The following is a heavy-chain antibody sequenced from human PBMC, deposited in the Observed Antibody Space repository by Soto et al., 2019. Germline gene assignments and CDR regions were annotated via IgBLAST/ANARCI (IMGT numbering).Heavy chain of an antibody. D-gene: IGHD3-3*01. V-gene: IGHV1-69*02. J-gene: IGHJ4*02. CDR2: IIPILGIA. CDR3: ARTRYYDFWSGYYQIDY. CDR1: GGTFSSHT. Sequence: ASVKVSCKASGGTFSSHTISWLRQAPGQGLEWMGRIIPILGIASYAQKFQGRVTITADKSTSTAYMELSSLRSEDTAVYYCARTRYYDFWSGYYQIDYWGQGTLVTVSS.